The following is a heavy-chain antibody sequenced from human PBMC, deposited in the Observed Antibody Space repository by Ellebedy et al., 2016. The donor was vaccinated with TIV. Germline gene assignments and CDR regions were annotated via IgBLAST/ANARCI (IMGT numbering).Heavy chain of an antibody. CDR3: ARGSGRPDY. CDR1: GGSMSSTY. D-gene: IGHD3-10*01. V-gene: IGHV4-59*01. CDR2: VYYSGST. Sequence: MPSETLSLTCSVSGGSMSSTYWSWIRQPPWTGLHWIGFVYYSGSTNYNPSLGSRVTISVDTSKNQFSLNVSSVTAADTAVYYCARGSGRPDYWGQGTLVTVSS. J-gene: IGHJ4*02.